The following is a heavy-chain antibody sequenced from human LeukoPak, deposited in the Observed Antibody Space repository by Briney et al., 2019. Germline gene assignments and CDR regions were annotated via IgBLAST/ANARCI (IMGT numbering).Heavy chain of an antibody. J-gene: IGHJ4*02. V-gene: IGHV4-61*02. CDR2: IYTSGST. D-gene: IGHD3-10*01. Sequence: SETLSLTCTVSGGSISSGSYYWSWIRQPAGKGLEWIGRIYTSGSTNYNPSLKSRVTISVDTSKNQFSLKLSSVTAADTAVYYCARGEYGSGGFDYWGQGTLVTVSS. CDR1: GGSISSGSYY. CDR3: ARGEYGSGGFDY.